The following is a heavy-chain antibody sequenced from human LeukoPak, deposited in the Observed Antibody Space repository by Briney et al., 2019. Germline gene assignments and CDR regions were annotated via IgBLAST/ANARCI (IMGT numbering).Heavy chain of an antibody. CDR3: ARAVLEGFGELIYYYYMDV. J-gene: IGHJ6*03. CDR2: IIPIFGTA. V-gene: IGHV1-69*13. CDR1: GGTFSSYA. D-gene: IGHD3-10*01. Sequence: SVKVSCKASGGTFSSYAISWVRQAPGQGLEWMGGIIPIFGTANYAQKFQGRVTITADESTSTAYMELSSLRSEDTAVYYCARAVLEGFGELIYYYYMDVWGKGTTVTISS.